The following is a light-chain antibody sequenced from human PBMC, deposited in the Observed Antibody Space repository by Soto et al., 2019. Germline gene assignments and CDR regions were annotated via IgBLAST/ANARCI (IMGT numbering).Light chain of an antibody. V-gene: IGKV1-39*01. J-gene: IGKJ2*01. CDR1: QSISSY. Sequence: DIQMTQSPSSLSASVGDRVTITCRASQSISSYLNWYQQKPGKAPKLLIYAASSLQSGVPSRFSGSGSGTELTLNISSLQPEDFATYYCQQSYSTRMYTWGQGTKLEIK. CDR3: QQSYSTRMYT. CDR2: AAS.